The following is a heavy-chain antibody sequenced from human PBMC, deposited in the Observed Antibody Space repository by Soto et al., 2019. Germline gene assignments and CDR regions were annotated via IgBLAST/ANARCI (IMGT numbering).Heavy chain of an antibody. D-gene: IGHD3-10*01. V-gene: IGHV3-23*01. CDR1: GFSFSSYA. Sequence: LRLSCAASGFSFSSYAMSWVRQAPGKGLEWVSVISGSGGTTRYADSVKGRFTISRDNSKNMLYLQMNSLRAEDTAVYYCAKYYGSGSYYNKNWFDPWGQGTLVTVSS. J-gene: IGHJ5*02. CDR3: AKYYGSGSYYNKNWFDP. CDR2: ISGSGGTT.